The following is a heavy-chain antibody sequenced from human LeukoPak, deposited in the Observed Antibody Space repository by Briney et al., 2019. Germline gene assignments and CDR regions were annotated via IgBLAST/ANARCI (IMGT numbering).Heavy chain of an antibody. D-gene: IGHD2-21*01. Sequence: GGSLRLSCAASGFNFNDYYMTWIRQAPGKGLEWLSFITSGGITTSYADSVRGRFTISRDNANNFLFLQMNDLRADDTAVYFCATLRIGFDSWGQGTLVTVAS. J-gene: IGHJ5*01. V-gene: IGHV3-11*04. CDR1: GFNFNDYY. CDR2: ITSGGITT. CDR3: ATLRIGFDS.